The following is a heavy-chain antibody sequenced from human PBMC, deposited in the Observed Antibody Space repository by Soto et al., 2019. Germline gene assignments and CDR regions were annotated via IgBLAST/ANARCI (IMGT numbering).Heavy chain of an antibody. Sequence: QVQLVQSGAEVKKPGASVKVSCKASGYTFTSYGISWVRQAPGQGLEWMGWISAYNGNTNYAQKLQGRVTMTTDTSTSTAYMELRSLRSDDTAVYYCARDRLIQLWSPRYYYYGMDVWGQGTTVTVSS. D-gene: IGHD5-18*01. J-gene: IGHJ6*02. CDR1: GYTFTSYG. CDR2: ISAYNGNT. CDR3: ARDRLIQLWSPRYYYYGMDV. V-gene: IGHV1-18*01.